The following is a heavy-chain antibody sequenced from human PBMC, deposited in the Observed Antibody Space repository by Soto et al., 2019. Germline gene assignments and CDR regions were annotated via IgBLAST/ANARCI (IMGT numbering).Heavy chain of an antibody. Sequence: GGSLRLSCAASGFTFSMSAMSCVRQAPGKGLEWVSTTGLNGRTTYYADSVKGRFTVSRDNSKNTLDLQMNSLRAEDTAVYYCATVHSTSRSFDYWGQGTLVTVSS. V-gene: IGHV3-23*01. CDR3: ATVHSTSRSFDY. CDR1: GFTFSMSA. J-gene: IGHJ4*02. CDR2: TGLNGRTT. D-gene: IGHD6-6*01.